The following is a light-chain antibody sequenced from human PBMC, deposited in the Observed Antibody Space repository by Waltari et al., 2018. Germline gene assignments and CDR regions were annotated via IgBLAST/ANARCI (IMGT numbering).Light chain of an antibody. CDR1: SSNLGSNY. CDR2: WYT. CDR3: AAWDDSLSASYV. V-gene: IGLV1-47*01. J-gene: IGLJ1*01. Sequence: QSVLTQPPSASGTPGQRVTISCSGSSSNLGSNYVNWYQPLPVTAPKPLIYWYTPRPQGVPTRCSGSKSGPSASLAMSGLRSEDEADYYCAAWDDSLSASYVFGTGTKVTVL.